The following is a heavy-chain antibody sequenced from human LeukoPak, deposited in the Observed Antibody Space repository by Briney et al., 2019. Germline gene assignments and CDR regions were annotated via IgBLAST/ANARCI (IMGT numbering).Heavy chain of an antibody. D-gene: IGHD5-18*01. CDR1: GFTFSSYA. V-gene: IGHV3-30-3*01. Sequence: GGSLRLSCAASGFTFSSYAMHWVRQAPGKGLEWVAVISYDGSNKYYADSVKGRFTISRDNSKNTLYLQMNSLRAEDTAAYYCASSPYSYGFFDYWGQGTLVTVSS. CDR3: ASSPYSYGFFDY. J-gene: IGHJ4*02. CDR2: ISYDGSNK.